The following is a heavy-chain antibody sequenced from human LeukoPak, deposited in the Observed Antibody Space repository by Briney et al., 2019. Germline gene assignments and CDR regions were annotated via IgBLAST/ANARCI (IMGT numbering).Heavy chain of an antibody. J-gene: IGHJ4*02. CDR3: ARHEGNDFWSGYYLDY. Sequence: PSETLSLTCTVSGGSVSSGTYYWSWIRQPAGKRLEWIGRIFSSGNTNCNPSLESRVTISLDTSKNQFSLKLSSVTAADTAVYYCARHEGNDFWSGYYLDYWGQGTLVTVSS. CDR2: IFSSGNT. V-gene: IGHV4-61*10. CDR1: GGSVSSGTYY. D-gene: IGHD3-3*01.